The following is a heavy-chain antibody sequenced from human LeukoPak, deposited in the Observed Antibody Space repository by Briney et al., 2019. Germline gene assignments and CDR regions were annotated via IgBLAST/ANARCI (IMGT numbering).Heavy chain of an antibody. CDR2: ISYDGSKS. Sequence: GGSLRLSCAASGFTFSSYAIHWVRQAPGKGLEWVAVISYDGSKSYYADSVKGRFSISRDNSKNTLHLQMNSLRAEDTAVYYCAREGYSYGYRYFFDYWGQGTLVTVSS. CDR3: AREGYSYGYRYFFDY. CDR1: GFTFSSYA. D-gene: IGHD5-18*01. J-gene: IGHJ4*02. V-gene: IGHV3-30-3*01.